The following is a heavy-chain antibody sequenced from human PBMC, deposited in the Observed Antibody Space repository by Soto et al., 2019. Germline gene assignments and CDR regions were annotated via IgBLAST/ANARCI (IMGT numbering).Heavy chain of an antibody. J-gene: IGHJ4*02. CDR2: IYYDGST. CDR3: ARGADYIWGRNRNYYFDH. Sequence: QLQESGPGLVKPSETLALTCTVSGDSISSSTYYWGWIRQPPGKGLEWLGSIYYDGSTYYNPSLKSRVTVPVDMSKNQFSLKLSSVTAADTAVYYCARGADYIWGRNRNYYFDHWGLGTLATVSS. D-gene: IGHD3-16*02. CDR1: GDSISSSTYY. V-gene: IGHV4-39*01.